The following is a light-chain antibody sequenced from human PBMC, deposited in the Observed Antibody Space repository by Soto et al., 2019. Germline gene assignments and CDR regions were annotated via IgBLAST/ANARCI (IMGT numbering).Light chain of an antibody. Sequence: EIVLTQSTATLSVSPGERATLSCRASQSVSSNLAWYQQKPGQAPRLLIYDTSSRAAGIPARFSGSGSGTEFTLTISSLQSEDSAVYYCQQYNNWPPLTFGGGTKVEIK. J-gene: IGKJ4*01. CDR1: QSVSSN. V-gene: IGKV3-15*01. CDR3: QQYNNWPPLT. CDR2: DTS.